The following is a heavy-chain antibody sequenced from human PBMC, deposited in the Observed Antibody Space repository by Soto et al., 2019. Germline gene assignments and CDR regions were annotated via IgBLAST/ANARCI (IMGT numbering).Heavy chain of an antibody. CDR1: GFIFEDYA. J-gene: IGHJ4*02. CDR2: ISWNSGTI. CDR3: AKDVGSYYYDTSAYHYDY. D-gene: IGHD3-22*01. V-gene: IGHV3-9*01. Sequence: GGSLRLSCVASGFIFEDYAMNWVRQGPGKGLEWVSGISWNSGTIGYADAVKGRFTISRDNAKNSLHLQMNSLRAEDTALYYCAKDVGSYYYDTSAYHYDYWDRGTQVTVSS.